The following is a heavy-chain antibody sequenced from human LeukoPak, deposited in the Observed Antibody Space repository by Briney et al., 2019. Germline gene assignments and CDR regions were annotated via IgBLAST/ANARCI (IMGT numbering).Heavy chain of an antibody. V-gene: IGHV4-59*01. J-gene: IGHJ4*02. CDR3: AREVRSYGPVDY. CDR2: IYYSGST. CDR1: GGSISSYY. D-gene: IGHD5-18*01. Sequence: PSETLSLTCTVSGGSISSYYWSWIRQPPGKGLEWIGYIYYSGSTNYNPSLKSRVTISVDTSKNQFSLKLSSVTAADTAVYYCAREVRSYGPVDYWGQGTLVTVSS.